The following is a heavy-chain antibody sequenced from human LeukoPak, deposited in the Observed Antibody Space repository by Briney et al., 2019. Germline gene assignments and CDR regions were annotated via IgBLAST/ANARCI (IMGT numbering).Heavy chain of an antibody. CDR2: IYYSGST. CDR3: ARAPTVTSYFDY. D-gene: IGHD4-17*01. Sequence: SETLSLTCTVSGGSTSSGGYYWSWIRQHPGKGLEWIGYIYYSGSTYYNPSLKSRVTISVDTSKNQFSLKLSSVTAADTAVYYCARAPTVTSYFDYWGQGTLVTVSS. J-gene: IGHJ4*02. V-gene: IGHV4-31*03. CDR1: GGSTSSGGYY.